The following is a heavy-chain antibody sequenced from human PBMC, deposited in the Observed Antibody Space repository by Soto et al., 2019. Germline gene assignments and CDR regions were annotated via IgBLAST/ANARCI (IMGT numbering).Heavy chain of an antibody. CDR2: IYHSGST. V-gene: IGHV4-39*07. CDR3: ARGSLAARPVSDY. CDR1: GGSINSSSYF. Sequence: PSETLSLTCSVSGGSINSSSYFWGWVRQPPGKGLEWIGEIYHSGSTNYNPSLKSRVTISVDKSKNQFSLKLSSVTAAGTAVYYCARGSLAARPVSDYWGQGTLVTVSS. D-gene: IGHD6-6*01. J-gene: IGHJ4*02.